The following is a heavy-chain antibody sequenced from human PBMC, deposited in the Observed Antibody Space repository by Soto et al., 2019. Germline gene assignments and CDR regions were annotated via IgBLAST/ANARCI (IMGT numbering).Heavy chain of an antibody. D-gene: IGHD4-4*01. Sequence: SETQSLTCTVSGGSISSYYWSWIRQPPGKGLEWIGYIYYSGSTNYNPSLKSRVTISVDTSKNQFSLKLSSVTAADTAVYYCARGADDSNHYYFDYWGQGTLVTVSS. CDR1: GGSISSYY. CDR2: IYYSGST. CDR3: ARGADDSNHYYFDY. J-gene: IGHJ4*02. V-gene: IGHV4-59*01.